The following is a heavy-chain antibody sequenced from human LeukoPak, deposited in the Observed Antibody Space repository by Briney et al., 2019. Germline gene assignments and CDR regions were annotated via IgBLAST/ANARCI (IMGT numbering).Heavy chain of an antibody. CDR3: ARAVDTATVRVGLDHYYFGMDV. CDR2: IISLLGIA. V-gene: IGHV1-69*04. Sequence: SVKVSCKASGGAFGSYAITWVRQAPGQGLEWMGRIISLLGIANYAQKFQGRVTITADKSTSTAYMELSSLRSDDTAVYYCARAVDTATVRVGLDHYYFGMDVWGQGTTVTVSS. CDR1: GGAFGSYA. D-gene: IGHD5-18*01. J-gene: IGHJ6*02.